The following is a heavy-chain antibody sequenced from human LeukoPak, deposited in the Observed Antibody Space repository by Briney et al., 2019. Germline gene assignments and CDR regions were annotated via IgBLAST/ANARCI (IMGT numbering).Heavy chain of an antibody. V-gene: IGHV4-61*02. D-gene: IGHD7-27*01. CDR3: ARDRAGDSFDI. J-gene: IGHJ3*02. Sequence: KPSQTLSRTGTVSGDSISSGNYYWTWIRQPAGKGLEWIGRIYTSGNTNYNPSLKSQVTISMDTSKNQFSLNLNSVTAADTAVYYCARDRAGDSFDIWGQGTMVTVSS. CDR1: GDSISSGNYY. CDR2: IYTSGNT.